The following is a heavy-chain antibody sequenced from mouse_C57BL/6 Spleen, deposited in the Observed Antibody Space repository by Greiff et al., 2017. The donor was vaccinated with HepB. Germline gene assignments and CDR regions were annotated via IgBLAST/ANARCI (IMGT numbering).Heavy chain of an antibody. CDR2: IYPRDGST. CDR1: GYTFTDHT. Sequence: QVQLQQSDAELVKPGASVKISCKVSGYTFTDHTIHWMKQRPEQGLEWIGYIYPRDGSTKYNEKFKGKATLTADKSSSTAYMQLNSLTSEDSAVYFCAREALYYDYDVGAMDYWGQGTSVTVSS. V-gene: IGHV1-78*01. J-gene: IGHJ4*01. D-gene: IGHD2-4*01. CDR3: AREALYYDYDVGAMDY.